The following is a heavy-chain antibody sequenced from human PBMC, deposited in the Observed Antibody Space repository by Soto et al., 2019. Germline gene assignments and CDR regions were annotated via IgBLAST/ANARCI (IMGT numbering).Heavy chain of an antibody. Sequence: PGGSLRLSCAAPGFTFSSYWMSWVRQAPGKGREWVVNIKQDGSERYNMDSVRGRFTASRDNAKNSPYLQMNSLRAEDMAVYYCARGPRPVGYCTNGVCYDNWFDPWGQGTLVTVSS. CDR3: ARGPRPVGYCTNGVCYDNWFDP. V-gene: IGHV3-7*01. D-gene: IGHD2-8*01. CDR2: IKQDGSER. J-gene: IGHJ5*02. CDR1: GFTFSSYW.